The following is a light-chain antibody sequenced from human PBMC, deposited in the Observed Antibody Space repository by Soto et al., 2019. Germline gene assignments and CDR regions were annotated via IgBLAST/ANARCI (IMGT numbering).Light chain of an antibody. V-gene: IGKV3D-20*02. CDR3: QQRSNWPPLT. Sequence: PGERGNISFSAIQSLSSSYLTWXQXXPGXXXXLXXXGASNRATGIPDRFSGSGSGTDFTLTISSLEPEDFSVYYYQQRSNWPPLTFGGGNKVQI. CDR2: GAS. CDR1: QSLSSSY. J-gene: IGKJ4*01.